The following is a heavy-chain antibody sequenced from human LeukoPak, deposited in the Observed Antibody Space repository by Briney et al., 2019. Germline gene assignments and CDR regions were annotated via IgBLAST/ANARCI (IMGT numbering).Heavy chain of an antibody. CDR1: GFSLSTSGMC. D-gene: IGHD5-24*01. CDR3: VRTPRDGYRRTFDY. CDR2: IDWDDDK. V-gene: IGHV2-70*11. Sequence: FGPALVKSTQTLTLTCTFSGFSLSTSGMCVSWIRQPPGKALEWLARIDWDDDKYYSTSLKTRLTISKDTSKNQVVLTMTNMDPADTATYYCVRTPRDGYRRTFDYWGQGTLVTVSS. J-gene: IGHJ4*02.